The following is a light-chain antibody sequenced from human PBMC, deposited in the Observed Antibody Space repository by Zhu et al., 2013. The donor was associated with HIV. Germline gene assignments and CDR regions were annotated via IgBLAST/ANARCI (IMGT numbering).Light chain of an antibody. V-gene: IGLV1-47*01. CDR1: SSNMKSNY. CDR2: RNY. Sequence: QSVLTQPPSASGTPGQRVTISCSGNSSNMKSNYIYWYQHLPGTAPRLLIYRNYQRPSGVPDRFSASKSGTSASLAISGLRSEDEADYYCAVWDDRLNGPVVFGGGTKLTVL. CDR3: AVWDDRLNGPVV. J-gene: IGLJ2*01.